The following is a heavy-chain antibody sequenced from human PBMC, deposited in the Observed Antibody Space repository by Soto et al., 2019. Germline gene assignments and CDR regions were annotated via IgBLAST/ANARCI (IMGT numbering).Heavy chain of an antibody. J-gene: IGHJ5*02. CDR2: IRSIAYGGTT. D-gene: IGHD6-19*01. V-gene: IGHV3-49*03. CDR3: TRVGSSGWYLGWFDP. CDR1: GFPFGDYA. Sequence: GGSLRLPCTALGFPFGDYAMSWFRQAPGKGLEWVGLIRSIAYGGTTEYAASVKGRFTISRDDSKSIAYRQMNSLKTEDTAVYYCTRVGSSGWYLGWFDPWGQGTLVTVSS.